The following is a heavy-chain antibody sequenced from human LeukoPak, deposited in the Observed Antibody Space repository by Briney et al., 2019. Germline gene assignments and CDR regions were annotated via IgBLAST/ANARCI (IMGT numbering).Heavy chain of an antibody. CDR3: ARDSSSGKRHYYFDY. Sequence: PSETLSLTCAVYGGSFSGYYWSWIRQPPGKGLEWIGEINHSGSTNYNPSLKSRVTISVDTSKNQFSLKLSSVTAADTAVYYCARDSSSGKRHYYFDYWGQGTLVTVSS. V-gene: IGHV4-34*01. D-gene: IGHD6-13*01. CDR2: INHSGST. CDR1: GGSFSGYY. J-gene: IGHJ4*02.